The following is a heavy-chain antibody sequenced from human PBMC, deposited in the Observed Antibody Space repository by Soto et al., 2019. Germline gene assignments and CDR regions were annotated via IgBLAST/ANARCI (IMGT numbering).Heavy chain of an antibody. D-gene: IGHD3-3*01. V-gene: IGHV3-23*01. CDR2: IXXSXGXT. J-gene: IGHJ4*02. CDR1: GFTFSSYA. CDR3: ARVSRSGYYPKY. Sequence: GGSLRLSCAASGFTFSSYAMSWVRQAPGKGLEXVSAIXXSXGXTXYXXXXKGRFTISRDNSKNTLYLQMSSLRAEDTAVYYYARVSRSGYYPKYWGQGTLVTVSS.